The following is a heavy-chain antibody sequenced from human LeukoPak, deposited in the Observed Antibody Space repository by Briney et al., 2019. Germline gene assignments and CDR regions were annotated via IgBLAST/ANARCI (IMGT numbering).Heavy chain of an antibody. CDR1: GFTVSSNH. CDR2: INSDGSST. D-gene: IGHD1-1*01. V-gene: IGHV3-74*01. J-gene: IGHJ6*02. CDR3: ARGQAGTTSGLYGMDV. Sequence: GGSLRLSCAASGFTVSSNHMSWVRQAPGKGLVWVSRINSDGSSTNYADSVKGRFTISRDNAKNTLYLQMNSLRAEDTALYYCARGQAGTTSGLYGMDVWGQGTTVTVSS.